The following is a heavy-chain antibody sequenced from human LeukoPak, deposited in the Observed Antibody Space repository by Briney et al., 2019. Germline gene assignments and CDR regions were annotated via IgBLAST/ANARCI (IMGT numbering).Heavy chain of an antibody. CDR2: ISGSGGST. CDR3: AKKGWGWAHGWNYFDY. D-gene: IGHD7-27*01. Sequence: AGGSLRLSCAASGFTFSSYAMSWVRQAPGKGLEWVSAISGSGGSTYYADSVKGRFTISRENSKNTLYLQMNSLRAEDTAVYYCAKKGWGWAHGWNYFDYWGQGTLVTVSS. V-gene: IGHV3-23*01. J-gene: IGHJ4*02. CDR1: GFTFSSYA.